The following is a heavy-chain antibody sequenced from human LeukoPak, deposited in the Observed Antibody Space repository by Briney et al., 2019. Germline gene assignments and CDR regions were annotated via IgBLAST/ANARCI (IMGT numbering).Heavy chain of an antibody. V-gene: IGHV3-74*01. CDR2: INTEGTVT. J-gene: IGHJ4*02. CDR1: GFTFSKYW. Sequence: SGGSLRLSCAASGFTFSKYWMLWVRQAPGKGLESVSRINTEGTVTTYADSVKGRFTVSRDNADNTMFLQMNSVRDEDTAVYYCATKQWLAPPPDSWGQGTPVTVSS. D-gene: IGHD6-19*01. CDR3: ATKQWLAPPPDS.